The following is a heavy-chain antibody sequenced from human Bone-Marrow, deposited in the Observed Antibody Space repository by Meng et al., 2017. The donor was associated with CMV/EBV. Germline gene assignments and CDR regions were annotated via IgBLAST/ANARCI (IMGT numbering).Heavy chain of an antibody. J-gene: IGHJ4*02. Sequence: GGSLRLSCAASGFSVNDHYMSWVRQAPGKGLEWVSVISGDGGATDYADSVKGRFTVSRDNSKNTLYLQMNSLRAGDTALYYCAKDLRWLQSFYFDHWGQGTLVTVSS. CDR1: GFSVNDHY. D-gene: IGHD5-24*01. V-gene: IGHV3-23*01. CDR3: AKDLRWLQSFYFDH. CDR2: ISGDGGAT.